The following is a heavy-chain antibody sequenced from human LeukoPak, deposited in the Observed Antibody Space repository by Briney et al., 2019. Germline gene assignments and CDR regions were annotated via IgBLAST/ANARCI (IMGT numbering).Heavy chain of an antibody. CDR1: GFTFNNLW. Sequence: GGSLTLACAASGFTFNNLWMSWVRQAPGKGLEWVANIKQNGSKTYYADSVKGRFTISRDDAKNSLYLQMNSLRAEDTAVYYCARIPYSGTWYWFDPWGQGTLVTVSS. CDR2: IKQNGSKT. D-gene: IGHD6-13*01. CDR3: ARIPYSGTWYWFDP. V-gene: IGHV3-7*03. J-gene: IGHJ5*02.